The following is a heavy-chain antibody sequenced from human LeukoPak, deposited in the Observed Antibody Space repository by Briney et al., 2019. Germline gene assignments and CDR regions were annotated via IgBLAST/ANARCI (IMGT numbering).Heavy chain of an antibody. D-gene: IGHD1-20*01. J-gene: IGHJ4*02. CDR1: GFTFDDYA. CDR2: ISGDGGST. Sequence: GGSLRLSCAASGFTFDDYAMHWVRQAPGKGLEWVSLISGDGGSTYYADSVKGRFTISRDNSKNSLYLQMNSLGTEDTALYYCAKDSGYNWDRYFDYWGQGTLVTVSS. CDR3: AKDSGYNWDRYFDY. V-gene: IGHV3-43*02.